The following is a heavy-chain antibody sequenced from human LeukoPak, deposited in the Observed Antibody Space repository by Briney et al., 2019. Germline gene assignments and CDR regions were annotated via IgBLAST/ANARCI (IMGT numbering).Heavy chain of an antibody. D-gene: IGHD5-18*01. V-gene: IGHV1-2*02. CDR2: INPNSGGT. CDR1: GYTFTGYY. Sequence: ASVKVSCKASGYTFTGYYMHWERQAPGQGLEWMGWINPNSGGTNYAQKFQGRVTMTRDTSISTAYMELSRLRSDDTAVYYCARASGLWLPFDYWGQGTLVTVSS. J-gene: IGHJ4*02. CDR3: ARASGLWLPFDY.